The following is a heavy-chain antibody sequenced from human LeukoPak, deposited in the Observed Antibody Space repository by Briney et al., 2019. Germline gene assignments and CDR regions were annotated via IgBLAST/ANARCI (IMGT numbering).Heavy chain of an antibody. CDR2: ISSGSSYI. CDR1: GLTFSTYT. CDR3: ASHYDIDY. D-gene: IGHD3-9*01. V-gene: IGHV3-21*06. J-gene: IGHJ4*02. Sequence: GGSLRLSCAASGLTFSTYTMNWVRQAPGEGLEWVSSISSGSSYIYYADSMKGRFTVSRDNAKNSLYLQMNSLKAEDTAVYFCASHYDIDYWGQGTLVTVSS.